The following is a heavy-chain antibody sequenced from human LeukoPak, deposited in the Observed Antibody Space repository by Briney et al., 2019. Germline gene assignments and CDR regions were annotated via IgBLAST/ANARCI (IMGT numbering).Heavy chain of an antibody. V-gene: IGHV4-39*07. CDR2: IYYSGST. D-gene: IGHD1-26*01. CDR3: ARDSEIVGATTGVTDY. Sequence: KASETLSLTCTVSGGSISSSSYYWGWIRQPPGKGLEWIGSIYYSGSTYYNPSLKSRVTISVDTSKNQFSLKLSSVTAADTAVYYCARDSEIVGATTGVTDYWGQGTLVTVSS. CDR1: GGSISSSSYY. J-gene: IGHJ4*02.